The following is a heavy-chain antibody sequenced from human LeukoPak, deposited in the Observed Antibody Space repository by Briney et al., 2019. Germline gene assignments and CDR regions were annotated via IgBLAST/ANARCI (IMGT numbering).Heavy chain of an antibody. V-gene: IGHV3-23*01. J-gene: IGHJ3*02. Sequence: GGGLRLSCAASRFTCSTCVISWGRPAPGKGVEWLSLILHNGDSTYYADSVKGRFTISRDNSKNTLYLQMNSLRAEDTAVYYCARLSSFAFDIWGQGTMVTVSS. D-gene: IGHD3-16*02. CDR3: ARLSSFAFDI. CDR1: RFTCSTCV. CDR2: ILHNGDST.